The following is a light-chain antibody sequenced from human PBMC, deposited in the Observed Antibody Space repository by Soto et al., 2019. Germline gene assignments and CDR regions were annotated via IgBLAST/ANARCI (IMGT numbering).Light chain of an antibody. CDR2: DAS. CDR3: QHYASYSWT. Sequence: DIQITQSPPTLSASIGDGVTITCRASQNINSWLAWYQQKPGKAPKLLIYDASSLESGVPSRFSGSGSGTEFTLTISSLQPDDLSTYYCQHYASYSWTFGQGTKVDIK. J-gene: IGKJ1*01. V-gene: IGKV1-5*01. CDR1: QNINSW.